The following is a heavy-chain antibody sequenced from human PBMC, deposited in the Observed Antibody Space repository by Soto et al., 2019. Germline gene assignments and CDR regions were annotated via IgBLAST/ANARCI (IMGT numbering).Heavy chain of an antibody. CDR3: AKPWAIVVVHDAFAI. V-gene: IGHV3-23*01. Sequence: EVQLLESGGGLVQPGGSLRLSCAASGFTFSSYAMSWVRQAPGKGLEWVSAISGSGGSTYYADSVKGRFTISRDNSKNTLDLLMNSLRAEDTAVYYCAKPWAIVVVHDAFAIWGQGTMVTVSS. J-gene: IGHJ3*02. CDR2: ISGSGGST. CDR1: GFTFSSYA. D-gene: IGHD3-22*01.